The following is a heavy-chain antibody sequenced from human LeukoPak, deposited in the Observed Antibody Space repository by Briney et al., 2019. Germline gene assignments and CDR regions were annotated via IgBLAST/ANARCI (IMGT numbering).Heavy chain of an antibody. D-gene: IGHD6-19*01. CDR2: IIPMFGTA. Sequence: SSVKVSCKASGCTFSSYAISWVRQAPGQGLEWMGGIIPMFGTANYAQKFQGRVTITADESTSTAYMELSSLRSEDTAVYYCARERAGSSGWQNDAFDIWGQGTMVTVSS. CDR3: ARERAGSSGWQNDAFDI. V-gene: IGHV1-69*01. CDR1: GCTFSSYA. J-gene: IGHJ3*02.